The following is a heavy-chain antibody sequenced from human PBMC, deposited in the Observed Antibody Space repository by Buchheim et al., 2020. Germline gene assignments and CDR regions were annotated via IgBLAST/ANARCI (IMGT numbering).Heavy chain of an antibody. Sequence: EVQLVESGGGLVQPGGSLRLSCAASGFIVSGNYMNWVRVRETPGKGLEWVSVIYSGGSTYYADSVKGRFIISRDDSKNTLYLQMNNVRVEDTAIYFCARDLTGGAWYFDLWGRGTL. CDR1: GFIVSGNY. J-gene: IGHJ2*01. D-gene: IGHD3-10*01. CDR2: IYSGGST. CDR3: ARDLTGGAWYFDL. V-gene: IGHV3-66*01.